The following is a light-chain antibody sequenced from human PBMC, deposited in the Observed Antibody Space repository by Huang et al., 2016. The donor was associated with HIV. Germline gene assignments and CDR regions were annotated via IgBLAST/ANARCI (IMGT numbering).Light chain of an antibody. Sequence: DIQMTQSPSSLSASVGDRVTITCRASQTISTFLNWYQQTPGKAPNLLIYAASTLQSGVPSRCRGSGFGTVFTLTISGLQPEDFVTFYCQQSYSTPGTFGQGTRREIK. CDR3: QQSYSTPGT. CDR1: QTISTF. V-gene: IGKV1-39*01. CDR2: AAS. J-gene: IGKJ5*01.